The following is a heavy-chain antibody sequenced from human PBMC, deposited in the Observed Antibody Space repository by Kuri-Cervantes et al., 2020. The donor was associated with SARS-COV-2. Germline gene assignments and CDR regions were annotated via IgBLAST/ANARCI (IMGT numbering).Heavy chain of an antibody. V-gene: IGHV3-7*01. D-gene: IGHD2-15*01. J-gene: IGHJ4*02. CDR3: TSERAGPRGGFDS. CDR1: GFTFSSYW. Sequence: LSLTCAASGFTFSSYWMSWVRQAPGKGLEWVANIKHDGSETHYVDSVKGRFTTSRDNAKNLLYLQMNSLRADDTAVYYCTSERAGPRGGFDSWGPGTLVTVSS. CDR2: IKHDGSET.